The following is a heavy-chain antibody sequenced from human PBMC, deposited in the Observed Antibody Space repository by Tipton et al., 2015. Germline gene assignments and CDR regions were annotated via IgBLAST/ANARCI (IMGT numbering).Heavy chain of an antibody. CDR2: IYSSGST. D-gene: IGHD2-2*02. Sequence: LSLTCTVSGGSVSSGSYYWNWIRQPPGKGLEWIGYIYSSGSTNYAPSLESRVTMSIDTSKNQFSLTLTSVNTADTAIYYCAGGAYTYNWFDPWGQGTLVTVSS. CDR3: AGGAYTYNWFDP. CDR1: GGSVSSGSYY. J-gene: IGHJ5*02. V-gene: IGHV4-61*01.